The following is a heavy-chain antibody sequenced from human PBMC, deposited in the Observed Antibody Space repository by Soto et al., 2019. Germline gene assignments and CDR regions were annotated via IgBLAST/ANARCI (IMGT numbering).Heavy chain of an antibody. CDR1: GGSFSGYY. Sequence: PSETLSLTCAVYGGSFSGYYWSWIRQPPGKGLEWIGEINHSGSTNYNPSLKSRVTISVDTSKNQFSLKLSSVTAADTAVYYCARGRWARAGAFDIWGQGTMVTVSS. D-gene: IGHD6-25*01. V-gene: IGHV4-34*01. CDR2: INHSGST. J-gene: IGHJ3*02. CDR3: ARGRWARAGAFDI.